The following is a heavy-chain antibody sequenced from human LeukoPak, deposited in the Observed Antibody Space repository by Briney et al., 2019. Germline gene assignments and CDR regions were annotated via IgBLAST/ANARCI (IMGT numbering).Heavy chain of an antibody. D-gene: IGHD6-19*01. CDR3: SSSSSGWYIFAE. CDR2: IRASGGST. CDR1: GFTFSSYA. Sequence: GGSLRLSCAASGFTFSSYAMSWVRQAPGKGLEGVSAIRASGGSTFYADSVGGRVTISRDNSKNTLHLQLNNLRADDTADYYCSSSSSGWYIFAEWGQGTLVTVSS. J-gene: IGHJ4*02. V-gene: IGHV3-23*01.